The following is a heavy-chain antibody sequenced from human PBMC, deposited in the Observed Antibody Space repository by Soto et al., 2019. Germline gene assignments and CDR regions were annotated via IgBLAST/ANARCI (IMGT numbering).Heavy chain of an antibody. D-gene: IGHD3-10*01. J-gene: IGHJ4*02. V-gene: IGHV3-30*03. CDR3: VGGQYYFDY. CDR1: GFPFTTYG. CDR2: ISYDGSNK. Sequence: QVQLVESGGGVVQPGTSLRLSCAASGFPFTTYGMHWVREAPTKGLDWVEVISYDGSNKYYADSVRGRFTISRDNSKNTLYLQMNSLRPEDTALYYCVGGQYYFDYRGQGTLVTVSS.